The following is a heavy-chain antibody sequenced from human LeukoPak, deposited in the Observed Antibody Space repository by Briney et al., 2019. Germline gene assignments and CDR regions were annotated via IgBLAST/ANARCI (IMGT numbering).Heavy chain of an antibody. CDR3: AISQGSYYDTSGYLGGDY. CDR1: GYTFTNYG. J-gene: IGHJ4*02. Sequence: ASVKVSCKASGYTFTNYGIFWVRQAPGQGLEWMGWISAYSGNTNYAQKLQGRVTMTTVTSTSTAYMELESLRSDDTAVYYCAISQGSYYDTSGYLGGDYWGQGTLVTVSS. CDR2: ISAYSGNT. D-gene: IGHD3-22*01. V-gene: IGHV1-18*01.